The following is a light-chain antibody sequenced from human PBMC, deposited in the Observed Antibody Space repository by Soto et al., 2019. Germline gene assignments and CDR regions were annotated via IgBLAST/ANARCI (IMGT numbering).Light chain of an antibody. CDR3: SSYTGGGTVI. Sequence: QSALTQPASVSGSPGQSITISCTGTSSDIGDYNYVSWYQQRPGKAPKLMIYDVSNRPSGVSDRFSGSLSGNTASLTISGLQPEDEADYYCSSYTGGGTVIFGGGTKLTVL. J-gene: IGLJ2*01. CDR1: SSDIGDYNY. CDR2: DVS. V-gene: IGLV2-14*01.